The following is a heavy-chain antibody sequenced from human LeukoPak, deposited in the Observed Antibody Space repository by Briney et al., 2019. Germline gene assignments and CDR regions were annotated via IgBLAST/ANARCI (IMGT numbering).Heavy chain of an antibody. CDR2: IIPIFGTA. Sequence: SVKVSCKASGGTFSSYAISWVRQAPGQGLEWMGGIIPIFGTANYAQKFQGRVTITADKSTSTAYMELSSLRSEDTAVYYCARGGLLWFGQLPRWFDPWGQGTLVTVSS. D-gene: IGHD3-10*01. CDR1: GGTFSSYA. V-gene: IGHV1-69*06. J-gene: IGHJ5*02. CDR3: ARGGLLWFGQLPRWFDP.